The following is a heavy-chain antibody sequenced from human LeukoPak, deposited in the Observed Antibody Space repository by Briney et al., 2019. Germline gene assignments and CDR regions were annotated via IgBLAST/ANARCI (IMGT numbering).Heavy chain of an antibody. CDR2: IYYSGST. Sequence: SETLSLTCTVSGGSISSSSYYWGWLRQPPGKGLEWIGSIYYSGSTYYNPSLKSRVTISVDTSKNQFSLKLSSVTAADTAVYYCARHVSYSYALLDYWGQGTLVTVSS. CDR1: GGSISSSSYY. J-gene: IGHJ4*02. CDR3: ARHVSYSYALLDY. D-gene: IGHD5-18*01. V-gene: IGHV4-39*01.